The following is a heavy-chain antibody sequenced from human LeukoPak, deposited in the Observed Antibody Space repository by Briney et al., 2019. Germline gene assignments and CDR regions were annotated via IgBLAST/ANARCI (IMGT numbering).Heavy chain of an antibody. V-gene: IGHV4-61*02. CDR3: ARDRYMDV. CDR1: GGSISSSGYL. Sequence: PSETLSLTCTVSGGSISSSGYLWSWIRQPAGKGLEWIGRIYTSGSTDYNPSLKSRVTISLDTSKNQFSLKLTSVTAADTAVYYCARDRYMDVWGKGTTVIVSS. J-gene: IGHJ6*03. CDR2: IYTSGST.